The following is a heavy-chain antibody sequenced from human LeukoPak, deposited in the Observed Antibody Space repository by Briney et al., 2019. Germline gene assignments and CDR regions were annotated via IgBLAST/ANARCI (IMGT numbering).Heavy chain of an antibody. D-gene: IGHD2-2*01. CDR3: ARDTSSTSYDY. CDR2: IRQGGSEK. Sequence: GGSLRLSCAASGFTFSNYWMSWVRQAPGKGLEWVANIRQGGSEKYYVDFVKGRFTISRDNAKDSLYLQMNSLRAEDTALYYCARDTSSTSYDYWGQGTLVTVSS. J-gene: IGHJ4*02. V-gene: IGHV3-7*01. CDR1: GFTFSNYW.